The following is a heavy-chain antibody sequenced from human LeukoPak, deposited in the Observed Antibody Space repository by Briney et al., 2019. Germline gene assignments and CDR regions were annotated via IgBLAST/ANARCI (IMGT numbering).Heavy chain of an antibody. J-gene: IGHJ6*03. Sequence: QPGGSLRLSCAASGFTFSSYWMSWVRQAPGKGLGWVASIKLDGSEQYYLGSVKGRFTISRDNARNSLYLQMNSLRAEDMAMYYCARDSPRGWSMDVWGKGTTVTVSS. D-gene: IGHD3-10*01. CDR1: GFTFSSYW. CDR3: ARDSPRGWSMDV. V-gene: IGHV3-7*01. CDR2: IKLDGSEQ.